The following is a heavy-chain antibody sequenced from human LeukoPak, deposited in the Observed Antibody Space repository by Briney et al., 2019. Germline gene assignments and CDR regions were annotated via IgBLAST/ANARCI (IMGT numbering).Heavy chain of an antibody. V-gene: IGHV3-48*01. CDR2: ISSTSSIK. Sequence: GGSLRLSCAASGFTFSSYSMNWVRQAPGKGLEWVSYISSTSSIKYYADSVKGRFTISRDNAKNSLYLQMSSLRAEDTAVYYCATSFGVVNPFDYWGQGTLVTVSS. CDR3: ATSFGVVNPFDY. D-gene: IGHD3-3*01. J-gene: IGHJ4*02. CDR1: GFTFSSYS.